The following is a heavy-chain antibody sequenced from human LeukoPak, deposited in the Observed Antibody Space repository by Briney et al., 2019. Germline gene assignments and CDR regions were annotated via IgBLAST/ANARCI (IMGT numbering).Heavy chain of an antibody. CDR2: IYHSGST. Sequence: PSETLSLTCTVSGGSISSGGYHWSWIRQPPGKGLEWIGYIYHSGSTYYNPSLKSRVTISVDTSKNQFSLKLSSVTAADTAVYYCATAAYDFWSGYPSWFDSWGQGTLVTVSP. CDR1: GGSISSGGYH. D-gene: IGHD3-3*01. CDR3: ATAAYDFWSGYPSWFDS. J-gene: IGHJ5*01. V-gene: IGHV4-30-2*02.